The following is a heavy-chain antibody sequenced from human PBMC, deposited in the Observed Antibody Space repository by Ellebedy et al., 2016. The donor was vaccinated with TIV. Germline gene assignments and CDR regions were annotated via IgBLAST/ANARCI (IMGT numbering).Heavy chain of an antibody. J-gene: IGHJ6*02. CDR2: IDYSGST. CDR3: ARDGVDGMDV. V-gene: IGHV4-59*01. CDR1: GGPFRGYY. D-gene: IGHD2-15*01. Sequence: PSETLSLTCSVSGGPFRGYYWTWIRQTPGKGLEWIGNIDYSGSTKENPSLRSRITIAIDRSRSQFSLNLRSASAADTAIYFCARDGVDGMDVWGQGTTVVVSS.